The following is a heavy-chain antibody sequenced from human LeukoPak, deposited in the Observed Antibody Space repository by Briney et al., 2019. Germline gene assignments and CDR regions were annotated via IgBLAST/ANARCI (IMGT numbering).Heavy chain of an antibody. CDR2: IYYSGST. D-gene: IGHD6-19*01. J-gene: IGHJ4*02. CDR1: GGSISSGGYY. Sequence: SQTLSLTCTVSGGSISSGGYYWSWIRPHPGKGLEWIGYIYYSGSTYYNPSLRSRVTISVDTSKNQFSLKVSSVTAADTAVYYCTMYSSGWYFDYWGQGTLVTVSS. V-gene: IGHV4-31*03. CDR3: TMYSSGWYFDY.